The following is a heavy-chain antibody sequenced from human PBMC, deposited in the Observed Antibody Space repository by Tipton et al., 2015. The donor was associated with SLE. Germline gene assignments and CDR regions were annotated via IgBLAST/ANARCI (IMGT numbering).Heavy chain of an antibody. CDR1: GGSLSSYY. D-gene: IGHD3-3*01. CDR2: IDDIGST. V-gene: IGHV4-59*01. Sequence: TLSLTCTVSGGSLSSYYWSWIRQPPGKGLECIGHIDDIGSTNYNPSLKSRVTMSGDTSHNPLALKQTFVTAADAAVYYCARARHGGAEYCEHWGQGTLVTVSS. J-gene: IGHJ1*01. CDR3: ARARHGGAEYCEH.